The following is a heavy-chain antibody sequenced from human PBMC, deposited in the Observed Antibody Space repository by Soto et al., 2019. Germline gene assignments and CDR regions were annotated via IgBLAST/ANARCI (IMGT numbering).Heavy chain of an antibody. J-gene: IGHJ4*02. D-gene: IGHD6-13*01. V-gene: IGHV1-18*01. Sequence: ASVKVSCKASGYTLTSYGISWVRQAPGQGLEWMGWISAYNGNTNYAQKLQGRVTMTTDTSTSTAHMELRSLRSDDTAVYYCARGTSQYSSSWYTSLRYYFDYWGQGTLVTVSS. CDR3: ARGTSQYSSSWYTSLRYYFDY. CDR1: GYTLTSYG. CDR2: ISAYNGNT.